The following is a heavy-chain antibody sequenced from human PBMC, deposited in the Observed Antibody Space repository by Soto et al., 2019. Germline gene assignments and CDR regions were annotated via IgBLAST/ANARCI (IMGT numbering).Heavy chain of an antibody. CDR3: AKGKTSGWYYFDY. Sequence: PGGSLRLSCVASGFTFSNYATSWVRQAPGKGLEWVSGISASGRDTYYADSVKDRFTISRDSFKNTLYLQMNSLRAEDTGTYYCAKGKTSGWYYFDYWGQGALVTVSS. CDR2: ISASGRDT. V-gene: IGHV3-23*01. J-gene: IGHJ4*02. CDR1: GFTFSNYA. D-gene: IGHD6-19*01.